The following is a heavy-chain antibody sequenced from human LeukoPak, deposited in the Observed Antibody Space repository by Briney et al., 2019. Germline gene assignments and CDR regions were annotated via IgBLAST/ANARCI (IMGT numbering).Heavy chain of an antibody. CDR3: ARELWFVNDPGSWCDP. Sequence: SETLSLTCAVSGDSLSSGDYSWSWIPQPSGKGLEWIGYIFRSGSYYYNPSQKSRVIITVAKSKTQFSLRLTSVTAADTAVYYCARELWFVNDPGSWCDPWAREPWSPSP. D-gene: IGHD3-10*01. CDR2: IFRSGSY. CDR1: GDSLSSGDYS. V-gene: IGHV4-30-2*01. J-gene: IGHJ5*02.